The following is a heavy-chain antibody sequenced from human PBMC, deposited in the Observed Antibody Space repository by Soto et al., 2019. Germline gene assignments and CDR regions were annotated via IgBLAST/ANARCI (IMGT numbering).Heavy chain of an antibody. V-gene: IGHV3-30*18. CDR1: GFTFNRFG. Sequence: GGSLRLSCAASGFTFNRFGMHWVRQAPGKGLEWVAVISYDGKNKFYADSVKGRFTISRDNSQNTLYLQMNSLRPEDTAMYYCAKAVDISVRGVPPSDYWGQGTLVTVSS. CDR2: ISYDGKNK. CDR3: AKAVDISVRGVPPSDY. D-gene: IGHD3-10*02. J-gene: IGHJ4*02.